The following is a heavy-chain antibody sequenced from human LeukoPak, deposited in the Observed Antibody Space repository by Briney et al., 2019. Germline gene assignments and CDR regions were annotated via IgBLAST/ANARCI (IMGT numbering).Heavy chain of an antibody. Sequence: ASVKVSCKASGYTFTSYGISWVRQAPGQGLEWMGWISAYNGNTNYAQKLQGRVTMTTDTSTSTAYMELRSLRSDDTAVYYCARDPYLGTYQLLVYYYYGMDVWGQGTTVTVSS. V-gene: IGHV1-18*01. CDR3: ARDPYLGTYQLLVYYYYGMDV. J-gene: IGHJ6*02. D-gene: IGHD2-2*01. CDR1: GYTFTSYG. CDR2: ISAYNGNT.